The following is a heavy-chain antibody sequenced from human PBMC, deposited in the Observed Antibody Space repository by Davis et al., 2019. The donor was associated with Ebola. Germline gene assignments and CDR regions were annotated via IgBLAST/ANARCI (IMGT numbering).Heavy chain of an antibody. CDR1: GFTFSRYA. J-gene: IGHJ2*01. D-gene: IGHD1-14*01. Sequence: GESLKISCAASGFTFSRYAMHWVRQAPGKGLEWVAVISYDGSNKYYADSVKGRFTISRDNSKNTLYLQMSSLRAEDTAVYYCARDLPGGDWYFDLWGRGTLVTVSS. V-gene: IGHV3-30*04. CDR2: ISYDGSNK. CDR3: ARDLPGGDWYFDL.